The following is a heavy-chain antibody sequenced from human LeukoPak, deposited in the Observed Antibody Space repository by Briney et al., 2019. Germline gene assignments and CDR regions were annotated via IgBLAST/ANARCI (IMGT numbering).Heavy chain of an antibody. V-gene: IGHV1-69*04. D-gene: IGHD1-26*01. Sequence: ASVKVSCKASGGTFSSYAISWVRQAPGQGLEWMGRIIPILGIANYAQKFQGRVTITADKSTSTAYMEVSSRRSEGTAVYYFTRARGWVTGAPASFAYWGQATLPTASS. CDR3: TRARGWVTGAPASFAY. CDR1: GGTFSSYA. CDR2: IIPILGIA. J-gene: IGHJ4*02.